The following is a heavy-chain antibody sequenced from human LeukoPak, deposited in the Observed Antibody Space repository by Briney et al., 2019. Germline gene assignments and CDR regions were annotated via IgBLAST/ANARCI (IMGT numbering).Heavy chain of an antibody. J-gene: IGHJ2*01. CDR1: GGSFSGYY. V-gene: IGHV4-34*01. CDR2: INHSGST. Sequence: SSETLSLTCAVYGGSFSGYYWSWIRQPPGKGLEWIGEINHSGSTNYNPSLKSRVTISVDTSKNQFSLKLSSVTAADTAVYYCARGPGGPYSGSYYLWYFDLWGRGTLVTVSS. CDR3: ARGPGGPYSGSYYLWYFDL. D-gene: IGHD1-26*01.